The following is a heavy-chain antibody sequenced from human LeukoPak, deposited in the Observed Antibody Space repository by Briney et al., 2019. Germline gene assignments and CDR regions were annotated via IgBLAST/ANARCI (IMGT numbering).Heavy chain of an antibody. CDR3: ARGYCSSTSCFGFDY. CDR2: ISAYNGNT. V-gene: IGHV1-18*01. D-gene: IGHD2-2*01. Sequence: ASVKVSCKASGGTFSSYVISWVRQAPGQGLEWMGWISAYNGNTNYAQKLQGRVTMTTDTSTSTAYMELRSLRSDDTAVYYCARGYCSSTSCFGFDYWGQGTLVTVSS. J-gene: IGHJ4*02. CDR1: GGTFSSYV.